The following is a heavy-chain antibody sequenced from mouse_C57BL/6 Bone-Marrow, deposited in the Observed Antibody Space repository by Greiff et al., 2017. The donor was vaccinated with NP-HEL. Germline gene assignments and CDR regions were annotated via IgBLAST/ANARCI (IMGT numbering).Heavy chain of an antibody. CDR3: TTGFITTVVATPCFAY. J-gene: IGHJ3*01. Sequence: EVQLQQSGAELVRPGASVKLSCTASGFNIKDDYMHWVKQRPEQGLEWIGWIDPENGDTEYASKFQGKATITADTSSNTAYLQLSSLTSEDTAVYYCTTGFITTVVATPCFAYWGQGTLVTVSA. CDR1: GFNIKDDY. CDR2: IDPENGDT. D-gene: IGHD1-1*01. V-gene: IGHV14-4*01.